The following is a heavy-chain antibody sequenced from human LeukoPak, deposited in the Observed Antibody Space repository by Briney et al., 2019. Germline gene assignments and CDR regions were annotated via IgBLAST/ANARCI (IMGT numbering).Heavy chain of an antibody. CDR3: ARDYVGDNWFDP. J-gene: IGHJ5*02. Sequence: ASVKVSCKASGYTFTDYYMHWVRQAPGQGLEWIGWISPNRGGTNYAQKFQGRVNMTRDTSISTAYMELSRLRSDDTAVYYCARDYVGDNWFDPWGQGTLVTVSS. V-gene: IGHV1-2*02. CDR2: ISPNRGGT. D-gene: IGHD3-16*01. CDR1: GYTFTDYY.